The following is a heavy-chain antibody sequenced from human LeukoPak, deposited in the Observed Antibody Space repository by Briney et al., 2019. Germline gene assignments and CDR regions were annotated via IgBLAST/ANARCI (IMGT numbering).Heavy chain of an antibody. CDR3: ARDAIAVAGRPFDY. CDR1: GFTFSIYT. J-gene: IGHJ4*02. Sequence: GGSLRLLCAASGFTFSIYTMNWVRQAPGKGREWVSSISSSSSYIYYADSVKGRFTISRDNAKNSLYLQMNSLRAEDTAVYYCARDAIAVAGRPFDYWGQGTLVTVSS. D-gene: IGHD6-19*01. CDR2: ISSSSSYI. V-gene: IGHV3-21*01.